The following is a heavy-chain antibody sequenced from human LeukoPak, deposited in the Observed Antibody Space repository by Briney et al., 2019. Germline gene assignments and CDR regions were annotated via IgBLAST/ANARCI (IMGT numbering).Heavy chain of an antibody. CDR1: GYTFTDYY. V-gene: IGHV1-2*02. CDR2: INPNSGGT. J-gene: IGHJ6*02. Sequence: GPSVKVSCKASGYTFTDYYMHWVRQAPGQGLEGMGWINPNSGGTNYAQKFQDRAIMTTDTSISTDYMEVSRLRSDDTAVYYCARVRIGQQLDKYYYYAMDVWGQGTTVTVSS. D-gene: IGHD6-13*01. CDR3: ARVRIGQQLDKYYYYAMDV.